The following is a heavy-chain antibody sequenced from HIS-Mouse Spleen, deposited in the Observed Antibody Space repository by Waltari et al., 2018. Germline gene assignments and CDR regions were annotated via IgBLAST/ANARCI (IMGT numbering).Heavy chain of an antibody. D-gene: IGHD6-19*01. CDR1: GFTFSSYA. CDR3: AKDRQWLVRIYFDY. J-gene: IGHJ4*02. CDR2: ISGSGGST. V-gene: IGHV3-23*04. Sequence: VQLVESGGGVVQPGRSLRLSCAASGFTFSSYAMSRVRQAPGKGLEWVSAISGSGGSTYYADSVKGRFTISRDNSKNTLYLQMNSLRAEDTAVYYCAKDRQWLVRIYFDYWGQGTLVTVSS.